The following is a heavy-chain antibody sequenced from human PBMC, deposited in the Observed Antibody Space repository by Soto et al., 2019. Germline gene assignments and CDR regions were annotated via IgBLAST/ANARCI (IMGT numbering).Heavy chain of an antibody. V-gene: IGHV3-74*01. Sequence: EVHLVESGGGLVEPGGSLRLSCAASGFTFSSYWMHWVRQAPGKGLVWVARINSAGSSTNYADSVKGRLTISRDNAKNTVYLQMNRLRDEDTALYYCARGASSGWTHSFDYWGQGSLVTVSS. D-gene: IGHD6-19*01. J-gene: IGHJ4*02. CDR2: INSAGSST. CDR1: GFTFSSYW. CDR3: ARGASSGWTHSFDY.